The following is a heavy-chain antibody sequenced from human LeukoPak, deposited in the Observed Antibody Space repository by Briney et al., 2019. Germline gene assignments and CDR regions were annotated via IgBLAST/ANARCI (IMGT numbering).Heavy chain of an antibody. CDR2: INQDGSEK. Sequence: GGSLRLSCATSGFTFNSYWMSWVRQAPGKGLEWVANINQDGSEKSYVDSVKGRFTISRDNAKNSLYLQMSSLRDEDTAVYFCARLQGTGTSLFAFWGQGTLVTVSS. J-gene: IGHJ4*02. V-gene: IGHV3-7*01. CDR1: GFTFNSYW. CDR3: ARLQGTGTSLFAF. D-gene: IGHD1-1*01.